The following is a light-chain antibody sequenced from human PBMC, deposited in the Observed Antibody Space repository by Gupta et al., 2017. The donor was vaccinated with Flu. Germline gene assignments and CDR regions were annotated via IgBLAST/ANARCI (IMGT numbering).Light chain of an antibody. V-gene: IGKV1-39*01. CDR1: ENIKHF. CDR2: AAV. CDR3: QQSYSMPRT. J-gene: IGKJ1*01. Sequence: DIQMTQSPSSLSASVGDRGIITCRASENIKHFLNWYQQKPGKAPKLLIYAAVTLQSGVPSRFTGSQFGTDFTLTASSLQADDFASYFCQQSYSMPRTFGQGTRVEIK.